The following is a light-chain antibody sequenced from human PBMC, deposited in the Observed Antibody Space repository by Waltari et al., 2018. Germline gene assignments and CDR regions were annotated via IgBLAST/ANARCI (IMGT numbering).Light chain of an antibody. V-gene: IGKV3-11*01. CDR1: QSVTNY. CDR3: QQRRDWPLT. Sequence: DIVLTQSPAILSLSPGERASLSCRASQSVTNYLAWYQQKPGQAPRLLIYDTSNRATGIPAMFSGSGFVTDFTLTLSSLEPEDFAVYYCQQRRDWPLTFGGGTKVEIK. CDR2: DTS. J-gene: IGKJ4*01.